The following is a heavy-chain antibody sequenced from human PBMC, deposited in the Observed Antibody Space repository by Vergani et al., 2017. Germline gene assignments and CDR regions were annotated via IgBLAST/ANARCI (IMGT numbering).Heavy chain of an antibody. J-gene: IGHJ6*02. V-gene: IGHV1-46*01. Sequence: QVQLVQSGAEVGKPGASVKISCKASGYTFTAYYIHWVRQAPEQGLEWVGVISPDGFSTFYAQKFQGRVTITRDTSTSIVYVEVTSLRSDDTAVYYCARGGYCSGFRCRDYYGMDVWGQGTTVIVSS. CDR1: GYTFTAYY. D-gene: IGHD2-15*01. CDR2: ISPDGFST. CDR3: ARGGYCSGFRCRDYYGMDV.